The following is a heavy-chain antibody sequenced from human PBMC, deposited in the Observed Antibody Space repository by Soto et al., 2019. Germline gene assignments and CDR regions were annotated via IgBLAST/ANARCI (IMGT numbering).Heavy chain of an antibody. Sequence: GGSLRLSCVASRFAISDYWMTWVRQAPGKGLEWVANLNEDGSERQYVDSVKGRFTISRDNSKNTLYLQMNSLRDEDTAVYYCARPYYYDSSGYYGFWFDPWGQGTLVTVSS. CDR1: RFAISDYW. CDR2: LNEDGSER. V-gene: IGHV3-7*01. J-gene: IGHJ5*02. D-gene: IGHD3-22*01. CDR3: ARPYYYDSSGYYGFWFDP.